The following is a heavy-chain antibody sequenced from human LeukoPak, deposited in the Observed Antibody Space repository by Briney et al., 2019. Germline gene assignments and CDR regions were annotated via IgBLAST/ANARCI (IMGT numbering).Heavy chain of an antibody. CDR1: GGSISSSRYY. J-gene: IGHJ5*02. Sequence: SETLSLTCTVSGGSISSSRYYWGWIRQPPGRGLEWIGYVYYSGGTNYNPSLKSRVTISVDTSKNQFSLKLRSVTAADTAMYYCAREPSGTFFNWFDPWGQGTLVTVSS. V-gene: IGHV4-61*01. CDR3: AREPSGTFFNWFDP. CDR2: VYYSGGT. D-gene: IGHD1-26*01.